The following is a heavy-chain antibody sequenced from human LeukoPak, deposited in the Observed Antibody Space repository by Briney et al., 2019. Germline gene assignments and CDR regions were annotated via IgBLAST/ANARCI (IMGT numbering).Heavy chain of an antibody. CDR3: AREKSRGYSYGLDY. V-gene: IGHV3-30-3*01. Sequence: GGPLRLSCAASGFTFSSYAMHWVRQAPGKGLEWVAVISHDGSNKYYADSVKGRFTISRDNSKNTLYLQMNSLRAEDTAVYYCAREKSRGYSYGLDYWGQGTLVTVSS. CDR1: GFTFSSYA. J-gene: IGHJ4*02. D-gene: IGHD5-18*01. CDR2: ISHDGSNK.